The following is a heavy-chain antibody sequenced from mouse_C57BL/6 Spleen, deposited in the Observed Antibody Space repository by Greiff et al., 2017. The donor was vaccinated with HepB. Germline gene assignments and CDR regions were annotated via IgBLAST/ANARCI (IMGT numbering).Heavy chain of an antibody. D-gene: IGHD1-1*01. CDR2: IDPSDSYT. J-gene: IGHJ1*03. CDR3: ARSANYGSSYGYFDV. V-gene: IGHV1-69*01. CDR1: GYTFTSYW. Sequence: QVQLQQPGAELVMPGASVKLSCKASGYTFTSYWMHWVKQRPGQGLEWIGEIDPSDSYTNYNQKFKGKSTLTVDNSSSTAYMQLSSLTSEDSAVYYCARSANYGSSYGYFDVWGTGTTVTVSS.